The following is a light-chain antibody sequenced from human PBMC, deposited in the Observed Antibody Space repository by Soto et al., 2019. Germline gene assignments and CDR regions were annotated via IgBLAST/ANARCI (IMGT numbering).Light chain of an antibody. CDR1: QAISSY. V-gene: IGKV1-9*01. J-gene: IGKJ4*01. Sequence: DIPLTHAPSFLSASAGGRMYIXFRASQAISSYLAWYQQKPGRAPKLLIYAASTLQSGVPSRFSGSGSGTDFTLTISCLQSEDFATYYCQQYYSYPLFGGGTKVDI. CDR2: AAS. CDR3: QQYYSYPL.